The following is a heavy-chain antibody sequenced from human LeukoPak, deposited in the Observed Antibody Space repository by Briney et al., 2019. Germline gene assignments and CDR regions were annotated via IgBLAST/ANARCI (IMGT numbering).Heavy chain of an antibody. CDR1: DGSINSYY. D-gene: IGHD3-22*01. CDR2: IYYNGNT. V-gene: IGHV4-59*01. J-gene: IGHJ4*02. Sequence: PSETLSLTCSVSDGSINSYYWNWVRRPPGKGLEWIGYIYYNGNTNYRRSLKTRVTMLVDTSKNLFSLKRSSATAAETAVYHCARYDNSGSALENWGQGTLVPVSS. CDR3: ARYDNSGSALEN.